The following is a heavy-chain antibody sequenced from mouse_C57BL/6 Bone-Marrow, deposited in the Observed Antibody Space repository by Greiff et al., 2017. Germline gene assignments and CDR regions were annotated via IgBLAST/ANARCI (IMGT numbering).Heavy chain of an antibody. J-gene: IGHJ2*01. V-gene: IGHV5-6*01. D-gene: IGHD1-1*01. CDR1: GFTFSSYG. CDR2: ISSGGSYT. CDR3: ARPIITTVVEYFDY. Sequence: EVKLMESGGDLVKPGGSLKLSCAASGFTFSSYGMSWVRQTPDKRLEWVATISSGGSYTYYPDSVKGRFTISRDNAKNTLYLQMSSRKSEDTAMYYCARPIITTVVEYFDYWGQGTTLTVSS.